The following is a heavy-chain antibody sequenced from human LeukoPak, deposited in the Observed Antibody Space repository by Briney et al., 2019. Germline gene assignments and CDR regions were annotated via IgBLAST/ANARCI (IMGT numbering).Heavy chain of an antibody. J-gene: IGHJ4*02. V-gene: IGHV3-7*01. CDR3: ARVQVAVQSVFDYFDY. CDR2: IKQDGSEK. CDR1: RFTFSSYW. Sequence: PGGSLRLSCAASRFTFSSYWMCWVRQAPGKGLEWVANIKQDGSEKYYVDSVRGRLTISRDNAKNSLYLQMNSLKAEDTAVYFCARVQVAVQSVFDYFDYWGQGTLVTVSS. D-gene: IGHD2-2*01.